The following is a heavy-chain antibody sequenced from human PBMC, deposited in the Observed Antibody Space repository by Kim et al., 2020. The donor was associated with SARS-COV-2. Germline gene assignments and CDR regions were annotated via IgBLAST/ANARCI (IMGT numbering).Heavy chain of an antibody. Sequence: GGSLRLSCAASGFTFSSYSMNWVRQAPGKGLEWVSYISSSSSTIYYADSVKGRFTISRDNAKNSLYLQMNSLRDEGTAVYYCARTGYCGGDCCPEYWGQGTLVTVSS. CDR3: ARTGYCGGDCCPEY. CDR2: ISSSSSTI. D-gene: IGHD2-21*02. V-gene: IGHV3-48*02. CDR1: GFTFSSYS. J-gene: IGHJ4*02.